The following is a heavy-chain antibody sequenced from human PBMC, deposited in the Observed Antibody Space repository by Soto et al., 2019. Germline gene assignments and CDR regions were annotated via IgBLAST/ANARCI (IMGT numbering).Heavy chain of an antibody. CDR2: INPKSGGT. CDR1: GYSFTDYH. D-gene: IGHD2-8*01. V-gene: IGHV1-2*04. CDR3: ARGDSTDCSNGVCSFFYNHDMDV. Sequence: ASVKVSCKASGYSFTDYHIHWVRQAPGQGLECLGRINPKSGGTSTAQKFQGWVTMTTXTXXSXXXMXLXXLTXDXTAIYYCARGDSTDCSNGVCSFFYNHDMDVWG. J-gene: IGHJ6*02.